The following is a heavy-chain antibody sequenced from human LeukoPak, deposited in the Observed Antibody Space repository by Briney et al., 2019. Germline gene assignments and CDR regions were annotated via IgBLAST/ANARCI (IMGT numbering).Heavy chain of an antibody. CDR1: GYSFTSYG. Sequence: ASVKVSCKTPGYSFTSYGISWVRQAPGQGLEWMGWISGYNGNTNYAPNLQGRVTLTTDASTSTAYLDLRSLRSDDTAVYYCARALSDDFWSSYQDSWGQGTLVTVSS. CDR2: ISGYNGNT. CDR3: ARALSDDFWSSYQDS. J-gene: IGHJ4*02. V-gene: IGHV1-18*01. D-gene: IGHD3-3*01.